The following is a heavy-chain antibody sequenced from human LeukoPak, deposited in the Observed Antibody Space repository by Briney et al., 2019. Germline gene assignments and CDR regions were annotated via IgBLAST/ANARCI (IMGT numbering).Heavy chain of an antibody. J-gene: IGHJ4*02. Sequence: PGRSLRLSCAASGFTFSTYRMHWVRQAPGKGLVWVSRINSDGITTIYADSLKGRFTISRDNAKNTLYLQMNSLRAEDTAVYYCASGIYCNNGVCYRDFEYWGGGTLVTVSS. CDR1: GFTFSTYR. CDR2: INSDGITT. CDR3: ASGIYCNNGVCYRDFEY. D-gene: IGHD2-8*01. V-gene: IGHV3-74*01.